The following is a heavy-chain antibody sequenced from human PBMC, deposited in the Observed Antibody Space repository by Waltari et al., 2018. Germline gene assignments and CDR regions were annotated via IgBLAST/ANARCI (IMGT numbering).Heavy chain of an antibody. CDR3: ETAYGGNSKYFQH. Sequence: QVQLVQSGAEVKKPGSSVTVSCKASGGTFSSYTLSWVRQAPGQGLEWMGRIIPILGIANYAQKFQGRVTITADKSTSTAYMELSSLRSEDTAVYYCETAYGGNSKYFQHWGQGTLVTVSS. D-gene: IGHD2-21*02. CDR1: GGTFSSYT. J-gene: IGHJ1*01. V-gene: IGHV1-69*02. CDR2: IIPILGIA.